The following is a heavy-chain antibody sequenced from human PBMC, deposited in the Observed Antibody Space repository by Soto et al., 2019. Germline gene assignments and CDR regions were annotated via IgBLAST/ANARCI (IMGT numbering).Heavy chain of an antibody. V-gene: IGHV2-5*01. J-gene: IGHJ4*02. CDR2: VYGNDDQ. Sequence: QITLKESGPTLVKPTQTLTLTCTFSGFSLNTSGVGVGWVRQPPGKALQWLALVYGNDDQRYTLFLKNSLTSTKDTSRDQVALTMTHIDPVNTATYYCAHVNNRDYRTPYFFDSWGQGTLVTVSP. D-gene: IGHD1-7*01. CDR3: AHVNNRDYRTPYFFDS. CDR1: GFSLNTSGVG.